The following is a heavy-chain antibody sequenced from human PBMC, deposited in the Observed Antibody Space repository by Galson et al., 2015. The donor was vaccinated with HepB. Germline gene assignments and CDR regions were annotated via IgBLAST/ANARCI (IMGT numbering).Heavy chain of an antibody. Sequence: SLRLSCAASGFTFSSYSMHWVRQAPGKGLEWVALISYDGSNKYYSDSVKGRFTISRDNSKNTLYLQMNSLRDEDTAVYYCAKDVLEGSGGYGLDYWGQGTLVTVSS. D-gene: IGHD3-22*01. CDR2: ISYDGSNK. J-gene: IGHJ4*02. CDR1: GFTFSSYS. CDR3: AKDVLEGSGGYGLDY. V-gene: IGHV3-30*18.